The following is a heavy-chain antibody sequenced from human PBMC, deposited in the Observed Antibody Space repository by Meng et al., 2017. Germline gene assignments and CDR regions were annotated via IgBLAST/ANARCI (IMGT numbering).Heavy chain of an antibody. D-gene: IGHD3-10*01. CDR3: ARDYGSGRIILHFDY. V-gene: IGHV1-2*06. Sequence: QGQLVHLGAEVKKPGASVKVSCKASGYTFTGYYMHWVRQAPGQGLEWMGRINPNSGGTNYAQKFQGRVTMTRDTSISTAYMELSRLRSDDTAVYYCARDYGSGRIILHFDYWGQGTLVTVSS. J-gene: IGHJ4*02. CDR2: INPNSGGT. CDR1: GYTFTGYY.